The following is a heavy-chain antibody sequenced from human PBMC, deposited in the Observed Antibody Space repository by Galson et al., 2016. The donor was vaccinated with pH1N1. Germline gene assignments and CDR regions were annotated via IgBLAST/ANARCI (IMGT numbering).Heavy chain of an antibody. D-gene: IGHD3-10*01. Sequence: SLRLSCAASGFTFSIYGMHWVRQAPGKGLEWVAVIWYGGSHKYYVDSVKGRFSISRDNSKNTLYLQMNSLRVEDTAVYYCARDHFGWAFDVWGQGTMVTVSP. CDR2: IWYGGSHK. CDR1: GFTFSIYG. CDR3: ARDHFGWAFDV. V-gene: IGHV3-33*01. J-gene: IGHJ3*01.